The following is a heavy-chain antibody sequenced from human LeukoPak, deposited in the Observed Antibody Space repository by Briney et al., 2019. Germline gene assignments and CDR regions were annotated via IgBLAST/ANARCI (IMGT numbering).Heavy chain of an antibody. CDR1: GFTFSSYW. CDR2: IKSKTDGGTT. CDR3: TTKGTYYYGSGSYYYFDY. V-gene: IGHV3-15*01. D-gene: IGHD3-10*01. J-gene: IGHJ4*02. Sequence: GGSLRLSCAASGFTFSSYWMSWVRQAPGKGLEWVGRIKSKTDGGTTDYAAPVKGRFTISRDDSKNTLYLQMNSLKTEDTAVYYCTTKGTYYYGSGSYYYFDYWGQGTLVTVS.